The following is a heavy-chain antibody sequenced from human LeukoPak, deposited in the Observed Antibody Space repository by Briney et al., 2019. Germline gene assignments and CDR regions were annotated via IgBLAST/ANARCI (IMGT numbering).Heavy chain of an antibody. CDR2: IGTAGDT. D-gene: IGHD6-19*01. CDR1: GFTFSSYD. CDR3: LAYSSGREGSSY. Sequence: GGSLRLSCAASGFTFSSYDMHWVRQATGKGPEWVSAIGTAGDTYYPGSVKGRFTISRENAKNSLYLQMNSLRAGDTAVYYCLAYSSGREGSSYWGQGTLVTVSS. V-gene: IGHV3-13*01. J-gene: IGHJ4*02.